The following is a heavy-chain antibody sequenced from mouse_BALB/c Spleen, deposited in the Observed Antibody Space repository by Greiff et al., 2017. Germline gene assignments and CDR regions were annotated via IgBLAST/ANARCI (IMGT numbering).Heavy chain of an antibody. J-gene: IGHJ1*01. D-gene: IGHD2-4*01. V-gene: IGHV1-18*01. CDR3: ARSIYDYDWYFDV. CDR2: INPNNGGT. CDR1: GYTFTDYN. Sequence: VQLQQSGPELVKPGASVKIPCKASGYTFTDYNMDWVKQSHGKSLEWIGDINPNNGGTIYNQKFKGKATLTVDKSSSTAYMELRSLTSEDTAVYYCARSIYDYDWYFDVWGAGTTVTVAS.